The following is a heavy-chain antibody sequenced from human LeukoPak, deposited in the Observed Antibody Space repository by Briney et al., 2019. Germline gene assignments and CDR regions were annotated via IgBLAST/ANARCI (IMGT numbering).Heavy chain of an antibody. CDR2: IYYSGST. J-gene: IGHJ4*02. V-gene: IGHV4-59*01. CDR3: ARGMGSPDY. D-gene: IGHD1-26*01. CDR1: GGTISSFY. Sequence: SETLSLTCTVSGGTISSFYWSWIRQPPGKGLEWIGYIYYSGSTNYNPSLKSRVTISLDTSKNQCSLRLSSLTAADTAVYYCARGMGSPDYWGQGTLVTVSS.